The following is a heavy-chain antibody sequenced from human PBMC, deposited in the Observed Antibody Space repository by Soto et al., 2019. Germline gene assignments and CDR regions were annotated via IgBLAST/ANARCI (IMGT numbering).Heavy chain of an antibody. CDR2: IVVGSGNT. J-gene: IGHJ6*03. V-gene: IGHV1-58*01. CDR3: AASVSGSYCYYYYYMDV. CDR1: GFTFTSSA. Sequence: ASVKVSCKASGFTFTSSAVQWVRQARGQRLEWIGWIVVGSGNTNYAQKFQERVTITRDMSTSTAYMELSSLRSEDTAVYYCAASVSGSYCYYYYYMDVWGKGTTVTVSS. D-gene: IGHD1-26*01.